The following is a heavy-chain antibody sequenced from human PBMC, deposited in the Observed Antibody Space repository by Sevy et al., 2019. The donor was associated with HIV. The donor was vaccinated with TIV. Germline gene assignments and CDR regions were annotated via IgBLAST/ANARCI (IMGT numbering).Heavy chain of an antibody. V-gene: IGHV3-30*04. CDR2: ISHDERTT. D-gene: IGHD1-1*01. Sequence: GGSLRLSCAASGFTFSTYAMHWLRQAPGKGLEWVAVISHDERTTYYADSVKGRFTISRDNSKNTLYLQMDSLRPEDTTIYYCARDPGNSGNYWGQGTPVTVSS. CDR3: ARDPGNSGNY. CDR1: GFTFSTYA. J-gene: IGHJ4*02.